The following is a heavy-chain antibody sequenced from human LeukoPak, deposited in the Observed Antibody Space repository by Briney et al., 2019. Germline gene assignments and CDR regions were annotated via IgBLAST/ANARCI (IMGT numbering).Heavy chain of an antibody. CDR2: IKQDGSEK. CDR1: GFTLNSYS. V-gene: IGHV3-7*01. D-gene: IGHD3-16*02. CDR3: ARDAYDYVWGSYRYPEY. J-gene: IGHJ4*02. Sequence: PGGSLRLSCRASGFTLNSYSMNWVRQAPGKGLKWVANIKQDGSEKYYVDSVKGRFTISRDNAKNSLYLQMNSLRAEDTAVYYCARDAYDYVWGSYRYPEYWGQETLVTVSS.